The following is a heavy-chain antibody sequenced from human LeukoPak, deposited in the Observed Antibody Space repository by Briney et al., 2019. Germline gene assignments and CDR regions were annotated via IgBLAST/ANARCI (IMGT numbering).Heavy chain of an antibody. CDR3: ARVRDAYNYFHY. CDR1: GFTFSSYS. CDR2: ITGSSTTV. J-gene: IGHJ4*02. Sequence: GGSLRLSCEASGFTFSSYSMNWVRQAPGKGLEWASYITGSSTTVYYADSVKGRFTISRDNAKSSLYLQMNSLRAEDTAVYYCARVRDAYNYFHYWGQGTLVTVSS. V-gene: IGHV3-48*01. D-gene: IGHD1-14*01.